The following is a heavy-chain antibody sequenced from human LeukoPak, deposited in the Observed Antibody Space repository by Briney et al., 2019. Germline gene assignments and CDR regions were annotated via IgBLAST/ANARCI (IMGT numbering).Heavy chain of an antibody. CDR3: ARDRFLGTPHGMDV. CDR2: ISVYNGNT. D-gene: IGHD2/OR15-2a*01. J-gene: IGHJ6*02. Sequence: ASVKVSCKASGYTFTSYGISWVRQAPGQGLEWMGWISVYNGNTNYAQKLQGRVTMTTDTSTSTAYMELRSLRSDDTAVYYCARDRFLGTPHGMDVWGQGTTVTVSS. CDR1: GYTFTSYG. V-gene: IGHV1-18*01.